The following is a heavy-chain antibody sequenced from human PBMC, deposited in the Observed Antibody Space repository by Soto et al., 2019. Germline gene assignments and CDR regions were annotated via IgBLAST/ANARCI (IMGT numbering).Heavy chain of an antibody. J-gene: IGHJ4*02. V-gene: IGHV3-74*01. Sequence: EVQLVESGGRLVQPGGSLRLSCAASGFSFNTYWMHGVRQAPGKGPVWVSRINSDGSVTDYAGSVKGRFTISRDNAKKTHYLQMQSLGAEDTAVYYCASAMTSVVAPTKGDYWGQGTLVTVSS. CDR2: INSDGSVT. D-gene: IGHD2-15*01. CDR1: GFSFNTYW. CDR3: ASAMTSVVAPTKGDY.